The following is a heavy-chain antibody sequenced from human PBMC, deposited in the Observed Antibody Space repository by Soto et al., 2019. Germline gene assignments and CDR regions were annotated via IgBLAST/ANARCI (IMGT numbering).Heavy chain of an antibody. V-gene: IGHV3-33*01. Sequence: GGSLRLSCAASGFTFSSYAMHWVRQAPGKGLEWVAIIWSDGTNKYYANSVKGRFTLSRDNSKSTLYLQMNSLRAEDTAVYYCARVGNYYDSSGYYDYFDNWGQGTLVTVSS. CDR1: GFTFSSYA. J-gene: IGHJ4*02. CDR3: ARVGNYYDSSGYYDYFDN. D-gene: IGHD3-22*01. CDR2: IWSDGTNK.